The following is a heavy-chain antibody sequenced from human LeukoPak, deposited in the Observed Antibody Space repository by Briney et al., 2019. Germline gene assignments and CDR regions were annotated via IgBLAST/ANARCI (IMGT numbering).Heavy chain of an antibody. CDR1: GFIFSRYW. D-gene: IGHD3-10*01. V-gene: IGHV3-21*01. CDR3: ARDLPGPYGSGPRRGY. CDR2: ISSSSSYI. J-gene: IGHJ4*02. Sequence: PGGSLRLSCVASGFIFSRYWMNWVRQAPGKGLEWVSSISSSSSYIYYADSVKGRFTISRDNAKNSLYLQMNSLRAEDTAVYYCARDLPGPYGSGPRRGYWGQGTLVTVSS.